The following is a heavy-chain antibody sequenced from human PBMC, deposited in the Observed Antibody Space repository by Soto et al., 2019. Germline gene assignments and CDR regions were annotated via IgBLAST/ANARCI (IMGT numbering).Heavy chain of an antibody. CDR3: TTDHEVAAPWDYYYGMDV. J-gene: IGHJ6*02. CDR2: IKSKTDGGTT. D-gene: IGHD6-19*01. Sequence: PGGSLRLSCAASGFTFSNAWMSWVRQAPGKGLEWVGRIKSKTDGGTTDYAAPVKGRFTILRDDSKNTLYLQMNSLKTEDTAVYYCTTDHEVAAPWDYYYGMDVWGQGTTVTVS. V-gene: IGHV3-15*01. CDR1: GFTFSNAW.